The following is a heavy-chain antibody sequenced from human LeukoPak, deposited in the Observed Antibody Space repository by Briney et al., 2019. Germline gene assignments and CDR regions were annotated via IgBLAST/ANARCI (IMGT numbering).Heavy chain of an antibody. Sequence: PGTSLRLSCAASGFTFESYTIHWVRQAPGKGLEWVALVSYGGSNKYYIDSVKGRFTISRDNSKNTLYLQMNSLRAEDTAVYYCAKRWFGELGVDWFDPWGQGTLVTVSS. J-gene: IGHJ5*02. CDR3: AKRWFGELGVDWFDP. CDR1: GFTFESYT. CDR2: VSYGGSNK. V-gene: IGHV3-30-3*02. D-gene: IGHD3-10*01.